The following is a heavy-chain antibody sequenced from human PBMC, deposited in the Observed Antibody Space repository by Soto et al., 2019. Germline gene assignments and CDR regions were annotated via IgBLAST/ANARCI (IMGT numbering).Heavy chain of an antibody. J-gene: IGHJ4*02. V-gene: IGHV3-21*01. CDR2: ISSSSTYI. CDR1: GFTFRSYS. D-gene: IGHD3-22*01. CDR3: ASHPRDSSGYWYYFDY. Sequence: PGGSLRLSCAASGFTFRSYSMNWVRQAPGKGLEWVSSISSSSTYIDYADSVKGRFTISRDNAKNSLYLQMNSLRAEDTALYYCASHPRDSSGYWYYFDYWGQGTLVTVSS.